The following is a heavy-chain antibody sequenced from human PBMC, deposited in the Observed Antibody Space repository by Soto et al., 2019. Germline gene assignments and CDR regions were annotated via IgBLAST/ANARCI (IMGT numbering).Heavy chain of an antibody. Sequence: QLQLQESGPRLVMPSETLSLTCTVSGGSITNINYYWGWIRQPPGKGLEWIGSTHYSGNTYYNPSLKSRVTISTDTSKNHFSLKLTSVTATDTAVYYCAKNWEIGGQGTRVTVSS. V-gene: IGHV4-39*02. CDR1: GGSITNINYY. D-gene: IGHD1-26*01. CDR3: AKNWEI. J-gene: IGHJ4*02. CDR2: THYSGNT.